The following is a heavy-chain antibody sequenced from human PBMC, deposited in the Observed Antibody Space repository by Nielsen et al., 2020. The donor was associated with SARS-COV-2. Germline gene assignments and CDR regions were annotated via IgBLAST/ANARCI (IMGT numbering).Heavy chain of an antibody. CDR1: GFTFSNAW. V-gene: IGHV3-15*01. J-gene: IGHJ4*02. CDR2: IKSKTDGGTT. D-gene: IGHD3-22*01. Sequence: GESLKISCAASGFTFSNAWMSWVRQAPGKGLEWVGRIKSKTDGGTTDYAAPVKGRFTISRDDSKNTLYLQMNSLKTEDTAVYYCTTATYYYDSSGYWVYFDYWGQGTLVTVSS. CDR3: TTATYYYDSSGYWVYFDY.